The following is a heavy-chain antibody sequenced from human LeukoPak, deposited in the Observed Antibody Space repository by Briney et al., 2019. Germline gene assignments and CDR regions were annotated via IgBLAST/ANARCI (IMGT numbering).Heavy chain of an antibody. CDR1: GFTFSSYA. CDR2: ISGSGGST. D-gene: IGHD3-16*02. Sequence: PGGSLRLSCAASGFTFSSYAMSWVRQAPGKGLEWVSAISGSGGSTYYADSVKGRFTISRDNSKNTLYLQMNSLRAEDTAVYYCAREWNDDYVWGSYHYGMDVWGQGTTVTVSS. V-gene: IGHV3-23*01. CDR3: AREWNDDYVWGSYHYGMDV. J-gene: IGHJ6*02.